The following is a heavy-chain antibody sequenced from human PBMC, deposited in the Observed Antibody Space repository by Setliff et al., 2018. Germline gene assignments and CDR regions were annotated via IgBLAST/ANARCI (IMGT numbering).Heavy chain of an antibody. V-gene: IGHV3-21*01. CDR1: GFTFSRYS. D-gene: IGHD5-18*01. CDR3: ASDPRGYSYGSRSDY. CDR2: ISSGSTYK. Sequence: GGSLRLSCEASGFTFSRYSMNWVRQAPGKGLEWVSSISSGSTYKNYADSVKGRFTISRDNAKNSLYLQMNSLRAEDTAVYYCASDPRGYSYGSRSDYWGQGTLVTVSS. J-gene: IGHJ4*02.